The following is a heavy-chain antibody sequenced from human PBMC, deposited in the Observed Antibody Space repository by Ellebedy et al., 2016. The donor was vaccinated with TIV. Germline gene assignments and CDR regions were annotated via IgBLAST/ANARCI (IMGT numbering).Heavy chain of an antibody. CDR2: IKSKGGGETT. J-gene: IGHJ4*02. CDR1: GFPFIHAW. D-gene: IGHD1-26*01. CDR3: AWEVPEGDFGS. Sequence: PGGSLRLSCAASGFPFIHAWMNWVRQAPGKGLEWVGRIKSKGGGETTDYAAPVKGRFTISRDDSKNTLYLQMNSLRTEDTAVYYCAWEVPEGDFGSWGQGSLVTVSS. V-gene: IGHV3-15*01.